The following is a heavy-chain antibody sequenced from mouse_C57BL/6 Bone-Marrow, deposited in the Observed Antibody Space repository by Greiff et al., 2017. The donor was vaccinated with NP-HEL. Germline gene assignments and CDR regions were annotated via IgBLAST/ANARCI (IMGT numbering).Heavy chain of an antibody. D-gene: IGHD2-4*01. CDR3: ARRDDYDAWFAY. J-gene: IGHJ3*01. Sequence: VQLQQSGAELVRPGTSVKVSCKASGYAFTNYLIEWVKQRPGQGLEWIGVINPGSGGTNYNEKFKGKATLTADKSSSTAYMQLSSRTSEDSAVYFCARRDDYDAWFAYWGQGTLVTVSA. CDR2: INPGSGGT. V-gene: IGHV1-54*01. CDR1: GYAFTNYL.